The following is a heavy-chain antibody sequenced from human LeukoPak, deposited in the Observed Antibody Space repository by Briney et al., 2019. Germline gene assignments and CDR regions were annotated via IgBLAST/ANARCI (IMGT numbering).Heavy chain of an antibody. J-gene: IGHJ4*02. CDR2: IKQDGSEK. CDR1: GFTFSGYW. V-gene: IGHV3-7*01. Sequence: GGSLRLSCAASGFTFSGYWMSWVRQAPGKGLEWVANIKQDGSEKYYVDSVKGRFTISRDNAKNSLYLQMNSLRAEDTAVYYCARDQGGYSLWSDYWGQGTLVTVSS. D-gene: IGHD5-18*01. CDR3: ARDQGGYSLWSDY.